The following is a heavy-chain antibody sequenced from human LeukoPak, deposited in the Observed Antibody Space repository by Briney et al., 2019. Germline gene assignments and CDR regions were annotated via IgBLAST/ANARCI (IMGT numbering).Heavy chain of an antibody. D-gene: IGHD1-14*01. CDR2: INHSGST. Sequence: SETLSLTCAVYGRSFSGYYWSWIRQPPGKGLEWIGEINHSGSTNYNPSLKSRVTMSVDTSKNQFSLKLSSVTAADTAVYYCARVSRNPFYYYYFHMDVGGKGTTVTVSS. CDR1: GRSFSGYY. CDR3: ARVSRNPFYYYYFHMDV. J-gene: IGHJ6*03. V-gene: IGHV4-34*01.